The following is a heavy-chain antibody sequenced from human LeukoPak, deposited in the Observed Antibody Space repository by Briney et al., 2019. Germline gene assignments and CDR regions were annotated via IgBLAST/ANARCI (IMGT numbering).Heavy chain of an antibody. Sequence: SETLSLTCTVSGYSISTGYYWDWIRQPPGKGLEWIGTFYHGGSTYYNPSLKSRVTISVDTSKNQFSLNLTSVTAADTAVYYCARTSVAAAISPYYFDYWGQGTLVTVSS. J-gene: IGHJ4*02. CDR2: FYHGGST. V-gene: IGHV4-38-2*02. D-gene: IGHD2-2*02. CDR3: ARTSVAAAISPYYFDY. CDR1: GYSISTGYY.